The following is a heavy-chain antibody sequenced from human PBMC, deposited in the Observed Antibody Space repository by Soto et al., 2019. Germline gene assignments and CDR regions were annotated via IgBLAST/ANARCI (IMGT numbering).Heavy chain of an antibody. J-gene: IGHJ4*02. CDR2: ISSSGSDDST. CDR3: AKRRSSSTFDY. V-gene: IGHV3-23*01. D-gene: IGHD6-6*01. Sequence: GGSLRLSCEVSGFIFSEYYMSWIRQAPGKGLDWVSYISSSGSDDSTYYADSVKGRFTISRDNSKNTLYLQMNSLRAEDTAVYYCAKRRSSSTFDYWGQGTLVTVSS. CDR1: GFIFSEYY.